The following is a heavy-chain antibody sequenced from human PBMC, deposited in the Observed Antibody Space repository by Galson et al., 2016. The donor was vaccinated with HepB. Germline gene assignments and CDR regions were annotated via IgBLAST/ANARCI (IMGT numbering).Heavy chain of an antibody. V-gene: IGHV1-69*13. CDR2: IIPIFGTA. CDR3: ATGPFSSSYYLFDY. CDR1: GGTFSSYA. Sequence: SVKVSCKASGGTFSSYAISWVRQAPGQGLEWMGGIIPIFGTANYAQKFQGRVTITADESTSTAYMDLSSLRSEATAVYFCATGPFSSSYYLFDYWGQGTLVTVSS. D-gene: IGHD6-13*01. J-gene: IGHJ4*02.